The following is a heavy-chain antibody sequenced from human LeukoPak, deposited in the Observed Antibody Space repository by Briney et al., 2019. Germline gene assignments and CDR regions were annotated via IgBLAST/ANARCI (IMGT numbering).Heavy chain of an antibody. J-gene: IGHJ4*02. CDR1: GFTVSSSY. Sequence: GGSLRLSCVVSGFTVSSSYMSWVRQAPGKGLEWVSIIYNYGDTDYADSVKGRFTISRDYSKNTLYLQMNSLRVEDTAVYYCAXXXXRGYGGNVWGQGTLVTVSS. CDR3: AXXXXRGYGGNV. CDR2: IYNYGDT. D-gene: IGHD4-23*01. V-gene: IGHV3-53*01.